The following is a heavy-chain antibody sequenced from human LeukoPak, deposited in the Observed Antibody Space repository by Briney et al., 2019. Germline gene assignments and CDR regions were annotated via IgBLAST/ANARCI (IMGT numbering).Heavy chain of an antibody. CDR1: GYSISSGYY. CDR3: ARDLWGRYYYDSSGES. CDR2: IYHSGST. J-gene: IGHJ5*02. D-gene: IGHD3-22*01. V-gene: IGHV4-38-2*02. Sequence: LETLSLTCTVSGYSISSGYYWGWIRQPPGKGLEWIGSIYHSGSTYYNPSLKSRVTISVDTSKNQFSLKLSSVTAADTAVYYCARDLWGRYYYDSSGESWGQGTLVTVSS.